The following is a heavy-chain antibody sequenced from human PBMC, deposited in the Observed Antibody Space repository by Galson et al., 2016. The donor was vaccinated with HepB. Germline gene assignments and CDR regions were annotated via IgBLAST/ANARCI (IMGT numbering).Heavy chain of an antibody. CDR2: ISWNSGTI. Sequence: SLRLSCAASGFTFDDYAMHWVRQAPGKGLEWVSGISWNSGTIFYADSVRGRFTISRDNAKNSLFLQMKSLRPEDTALYYCTKDVSGATGSTSWFDSWGQGGLVTVSS. J-gene: IGHJ5*01. D-gene: IGHD1-1*01. V-gene: IGHV3-9*01. CDR3: TKDVSGATGSTSWFDS. CDR1: GFTFDDYA.